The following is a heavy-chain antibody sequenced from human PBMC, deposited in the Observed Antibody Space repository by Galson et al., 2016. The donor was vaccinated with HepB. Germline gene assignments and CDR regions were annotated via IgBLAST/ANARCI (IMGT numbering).Heavy chain of an antibody. CDR2: IYYTGFT. CDR1: GGSISSRIFY. CDR3: ARADYGDRFLLHYYGLDV. V-gene: IGHV4-39*02. D-gene: IGHD4-17*01. Sequence: SETLSLTCIVSGGSISSRIFYWGWIRQPPGKGLEWIGSIYYTGFTYDNPSLRSRLTMSVDTSKNHFSLKLSSVTAADTAVYYCARADYGDRFLLHYYGLDVGGQGTPVTVSS. J-gene: IGHJ6*02.